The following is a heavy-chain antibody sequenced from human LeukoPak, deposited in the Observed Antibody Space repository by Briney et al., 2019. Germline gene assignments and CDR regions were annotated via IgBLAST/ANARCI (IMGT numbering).Heavy chain of an antibody. Sequence: GGSLRPSCAASGFTFSAYWMSWVRQAPGKGLEWVAHIKQDGSDKYYADSVRGRFTVSRDNAKNSLYLQMNSQRAEDTAVYYCASSYIVRGVIWEDYLGQGTLVPVSS. CDR3: ASSYIVRGVIWEDY. CDR2: IKQDGSDK. V-gene: IGHV3-7*01. J-gene: IGHJ4*02. CDR1: GFTFSAYW. D-gene: IGHD3-10*01.